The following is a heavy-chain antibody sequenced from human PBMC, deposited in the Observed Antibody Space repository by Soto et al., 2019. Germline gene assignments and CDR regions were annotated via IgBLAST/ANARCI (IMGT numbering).Heavy chain of an antibody. CDR1: GDTFTTNS. Sequence: QVQLVQSGAEVKKPGSSVKVSCKASGDTFTTNSLNWVRQAPGQGLEWMGGIIPVVGTTKYAQKYQDRVTIPGDKSTNTAYMELSSLRSDDTAVYYCARGLLYATTYFDYWGQGTPVTVSS. J-gene: IGHJ4*02. D-gene: IGHD2-8*01. CDR2: IIPVVGTT. CDR3: ARGLLYATTYFDY. V-gene: IGHV1-69*06.